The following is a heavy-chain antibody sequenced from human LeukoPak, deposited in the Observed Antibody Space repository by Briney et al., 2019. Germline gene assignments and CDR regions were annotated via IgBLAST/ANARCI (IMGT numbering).Heavy chain of an antibody. CDR3: AREKVVIAATHYYGMDV. CDR1: GDTVSTNTAA. Sequence: SQTLSLTCAISGDTVSTNTAAWSWIRQSPSRGLEWLGRTYYRSKWYNYYAGSVKSRIIFNPDTSKNQFSLQLNSVTPEDTAVYYCAREKVVIAATHYYGMDVWGQGTTVTVSS. D-gene: IGHD2-15*01. CDR2: TYYRSKWYN. V-gene: IGHV6-1*01. J-gene: IGHJ6*02.